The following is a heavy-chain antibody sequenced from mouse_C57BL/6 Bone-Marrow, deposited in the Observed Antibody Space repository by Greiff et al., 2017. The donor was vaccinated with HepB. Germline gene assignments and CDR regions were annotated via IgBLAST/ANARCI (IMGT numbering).Heavy chain of an antibody. CDR3: TTRSNPFDY. J-gene: IGHJ2*01. V-gene: IGHV14-4*01. CDR2: IDPENGDT. CDR1: GFNIKDDY. Sequence: EVQLQQSGAELVRPGASVKLSCTASGFNIKDDYMHWVKQRPEQGLEWIGWIDPENGDTEYASKFQGKATITADTSSNTAYLQLSSLTSEDTAVYYSTTRSNPFDYWGQGTTLTVSS. D-gene: IGHD2-5*01.